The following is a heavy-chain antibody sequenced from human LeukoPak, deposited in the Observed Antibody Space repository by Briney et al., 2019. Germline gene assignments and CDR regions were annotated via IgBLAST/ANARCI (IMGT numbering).Heavy chain of an antibody. CDR1: GFTFSSYA. CDR3: AKPSGDSYGDEYYFDY. J-gene: IGHJ4*02. D-gene: IGHD4-17*01. CDR2: ISGSGGST. Sequence: GGSLRLSCAASGFTFSSYAMSWVRQAPGKGLEWVSAISGSGGSTYYADSVEGRFTISRDNSKNTLYLQMNSLRAEDTAVYYCAKPSGDSYGDEYYFDYWGQGTLVTVSS. V-gene: IGHV3-23*01.